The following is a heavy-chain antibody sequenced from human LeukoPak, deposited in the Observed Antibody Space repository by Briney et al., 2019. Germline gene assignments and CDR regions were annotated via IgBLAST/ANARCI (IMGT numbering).Heavy chain of an antibody. CDR1: GGSISSYY. Sequence: SETLSLTCAVSGGSISSYYGSWIRQPPGKGLEWIGYIYTSGSTNYNPSLKSRVTISVDKSKNQFSLKLSSVTAADTAVCYCARHLLPLDWFDPWGQGTLVTVSS. CDR3: ARHLLPLDWFDP. J-gene: IGHJ5*02. CDR2: IYTSGST. D-gene: IGHD2-15*01. V-gene: IGHV4-4*09.